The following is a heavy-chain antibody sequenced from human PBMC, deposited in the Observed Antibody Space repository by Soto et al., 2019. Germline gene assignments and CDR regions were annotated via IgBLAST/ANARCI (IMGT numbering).Heavy chain of an antibody. CDR1: GFTFSSYA. V-gene: IGHV3-23*01. J-gene: IGHJ6*02. CDR2: VSAGGDMT. Sequence: DVQLLESGGHLVQPGGSLRLSCAASGFTFSSYAMSWVRQAPGKGRDWVSSVSAGGDMTYYSDSVKGRFTISRDNSNNALFLQMNSLRIEDTALYYCARGDRGGSGSPASYYYSGLDVWGQGATVTVS. D-gene: IGHD3-10*01. CDR3: ARGDRGGSGSPASYYYSGLDV.